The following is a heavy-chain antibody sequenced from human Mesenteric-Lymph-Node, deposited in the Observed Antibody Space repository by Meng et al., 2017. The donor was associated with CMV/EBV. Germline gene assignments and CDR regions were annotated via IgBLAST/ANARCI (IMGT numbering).Heavy chain of an antibody. J-gene: IGHJ3*02. CDR2: IGTAGDT. CDR1: GFTVSSNY. D-gene: IGHD6-6*01. V-gene: IGHV3-13*01. Sequence: GGSLRLSCAASGFTVSSNYMSWVRQAPGKGLEWVSGIGTAGDTYYPGSVKGRFTISRENAKNSLYLQMNSLRAGDTAVYYCVREMAARGVDAFDIWGQGTMVTVSS. CDR3: VREMAARGVDAFDI.